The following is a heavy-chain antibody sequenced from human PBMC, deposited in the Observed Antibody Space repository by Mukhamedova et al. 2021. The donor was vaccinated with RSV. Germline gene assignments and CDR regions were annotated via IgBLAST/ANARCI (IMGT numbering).Heavy chain of an antibody. Sequence: GLEWVSYIGSSGSAIYYADSVNGRFTISRNNAKNSVYLQMNSLRAEDTAVYYFARGDQGDDILTGNYDYWGQGTLVTVSS. D-gene: IGHD3-9*01. CDR3: ARGDQGDDILTGNYDY. V-gene: IGHV3-48*03. CDR2: IGSSGSAI. J-gene: IGHJ4*02.